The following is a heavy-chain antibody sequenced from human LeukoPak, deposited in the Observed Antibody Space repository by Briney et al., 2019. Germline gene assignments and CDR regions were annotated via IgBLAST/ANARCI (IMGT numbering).Heavy chain of an antibody. CDR2: ISSGSSYI. D-gene: IGHD1-26*01. V-gene: IGHV3-21*06. J-gene: IGHJ3*01. Sequence: GGSLRLSCVASGSTFSSYSMNWVRQAPGKGLEWVSSISSGSSYIYYADYADSVKGRFSISRDNAKNSLYLQMNSLRVEDTAVYYCARAVGTTTGDAFDVWGRGTMVTVSS. CDR3: ARAVGTTTGDAFDV. CDR1: GSTFSSYS.